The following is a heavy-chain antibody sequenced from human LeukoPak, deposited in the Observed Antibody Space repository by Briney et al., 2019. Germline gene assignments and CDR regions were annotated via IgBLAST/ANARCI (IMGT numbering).Heavy chain of an antibody. V-gene: IGHV5-51*01. CDR2: IYPGDSDT. D-gene: IGHD5-18*01. Sequence: GESLKISCKGSGYSFTSYWIGWVRQMPGKGLEWMGIIYPGDSDTRYSPSFQGQVTISADKSISTAYLQWSSLKASDTAMYYCARKSARQIDVDTAMASFDYWGQGTLVTVSS. J-gene: IGHJ4*02. CDR3: ARKSARQIDVDTAMASFDY. CDR1: GYSFTSYW.